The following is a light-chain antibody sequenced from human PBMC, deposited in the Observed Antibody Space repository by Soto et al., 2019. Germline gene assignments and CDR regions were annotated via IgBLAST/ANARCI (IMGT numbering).Light chain of an antibody. V-gene: IGKV1-5*01. J-gene: IGKJ1*01. Sequence: DIQMTQSPSTLSASVGDRVSITCRASQTIRSWLAWYQQKPGKAPKLLIYDASSLESGVPSRFSGSGSGTDCTLTISSLQPDDFATYYCQQYNSYPWTFGQGNKVEIK. CDR1: QTIRSW. CDR3: QQYNSYPWT. CDR2: DAS.